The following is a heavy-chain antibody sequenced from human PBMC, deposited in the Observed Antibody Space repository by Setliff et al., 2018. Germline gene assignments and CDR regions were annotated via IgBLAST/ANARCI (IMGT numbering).Heavy chain of an antibody. V-gene: IGHV4-39*07. CDR2: IYYSGST. CDR1: GGSISSSSYY. Sequence: LSLTCTVSGGSISSSSYYWGWIRQPPGKGLEWIGSIYYSGSTYYTPSLKSRVTISVDTSRNQFSLKLSSVTAADTAVYYCARRETYYNFWSGYYAYWGQGTRVTVS. D-gene: IGHD3-3*01. CDR3: ARRETYYNFWSGYYAY. J-gene: IGHJ4*02.